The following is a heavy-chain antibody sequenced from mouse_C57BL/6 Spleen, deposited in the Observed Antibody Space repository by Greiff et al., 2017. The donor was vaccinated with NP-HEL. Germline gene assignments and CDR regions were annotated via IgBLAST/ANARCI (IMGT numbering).Heavy chain of an antibody. CDR1: GYTFTSYW. V-gene: IGHV1-55*01. Sequence: QVQLQQSGAELVKPGASVKMSCKASGYTFTSYWITWVKQRPGQGLEWIGEIYPGSGSTNYNAKFKGKATLTADTSSSTAYMQLSSLTSEDSAVYYCARSNTTELGCFDVWGKGTTVTVSS. CDR3: ARSNTTELGCFDV. J-gene: IGHJ1*03. D-gene: IGHD1-1*01. CDR2: IYPGSGST.